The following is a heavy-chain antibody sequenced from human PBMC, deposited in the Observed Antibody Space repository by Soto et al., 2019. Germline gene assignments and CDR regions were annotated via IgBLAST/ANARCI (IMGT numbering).Heavy chain of an antibody. Sequence: PGGSLRLSCAASGFTFSSYGMHWVRQAPGKGLEWVAVISYDGSNKYYADSVKGRFTISRDNSKNTLYLQMNSLRAEDTAVYYCAKDLGYTIFGVATGNYGMDVWGQGTKVTVSS. CDR3: AKDLGYTIFGVATGNYGMDV. V-gene: IGHV3-30*18. CDR1: GFTFSSYG. D-gene: IGHD3-3*01. J-gene: IGHJ6*02. CDR2: ISYDGSNK.